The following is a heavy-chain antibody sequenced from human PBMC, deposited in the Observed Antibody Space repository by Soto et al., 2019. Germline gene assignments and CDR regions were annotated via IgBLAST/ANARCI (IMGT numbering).Heavy chain of an antibody. J-gene: IGHJ4*02. Sequence: SMSWVRQAPGKGLEWVSAISGSGGSTYYADSVKGRFTISRDNSKNTLYLQMNSLRAEDTAVYYCAKVPLDYYDSSGYYWPVNYFDYWGQGTLVTVSS. D-gene: IGHD3-22*01. CDR3: AKVPLDYYDSSGYYWPVNYFDY. CDR1: S. V-gene: IGHV3-23*01. CDR2: ISGSGGST.